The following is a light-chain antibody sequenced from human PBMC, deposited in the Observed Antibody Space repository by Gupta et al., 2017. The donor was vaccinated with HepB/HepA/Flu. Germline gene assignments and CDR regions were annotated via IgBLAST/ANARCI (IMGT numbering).Light chain of an antibody. CDR2: DDK. Sequence: SYVLTQPPSVSVAPGKTARITCGGTKIGTDDVYWYQHKPGQAPVLVIYDDKDRPSGIPERFSGSNSGNTATLSISRVEAGDEADYYCQWSDKGSDNVVFGGGTKLTVL. V-gene: IGLV3-21*03. CDR1: KIGTDD. CDR3: QWSDKGSDNVV. J-gene: IGLJ2*01.